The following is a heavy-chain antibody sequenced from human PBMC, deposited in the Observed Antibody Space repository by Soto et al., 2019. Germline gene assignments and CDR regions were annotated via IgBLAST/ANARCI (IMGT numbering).Heavy chain of an antibody. Sequence: ESLKISCKGAGYSFTSYWIGWVRQMLGKGMEWMGIIYPGDSDTRYSPSFQGQVTISADKSISTAYLQWSSLKASDTAMYYCARLLQYDFWSGYYFYFDYWGQGTLVNVSS. J-gene: IGHJ4*02. CDR2: IYPGDSDT. V-gene: IGHV5-51*01. CDR3: ARLLQYDFWSGYYFYFDY. D-gene: IGHD3-3*01. CDR1: GYSFTSYW.